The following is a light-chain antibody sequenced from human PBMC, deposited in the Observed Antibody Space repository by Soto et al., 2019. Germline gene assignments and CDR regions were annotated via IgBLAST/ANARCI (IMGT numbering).Light chain of an antibody. CDR3: CSYSGSDTLL. Sequence: QSALTQPPSASGSPGQSVTISCTGTSSDVADYNYVSWYQQHPGKAPKLMIYEVSKRPSGVPDRFSGSKSGNTASLTISGLQAEDEAEYFCCSYSGSDTLLFGGGTKVTVL. CDR1: SSDVADYNY. J-gene: IGLJ3*02. V-gene: IGLV2-8*01. CDR2: EVS.